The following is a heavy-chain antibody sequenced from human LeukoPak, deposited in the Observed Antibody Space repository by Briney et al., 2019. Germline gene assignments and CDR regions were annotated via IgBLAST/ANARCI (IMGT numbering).Heavy chain of an antibody. CDR3: ANNLVVVPAAPGYFDY. Sequence: PGGSLKPSCAASGFTFSSYWMSWVRQAPGKGLEWVANIKQDGSEKYYVDSVKGRFTISRGNSKNTLYLQMNILRAEDTAVYYCANNLVVVPAAPGYFDYWGQGTLVTVSS. J-gene: IGHJ4*02. V-gene: IGHV3-7*03. CDR2: IKQDGSEK. D-gene: IGHD2-2*01. CDR1: GFTFSSYW.